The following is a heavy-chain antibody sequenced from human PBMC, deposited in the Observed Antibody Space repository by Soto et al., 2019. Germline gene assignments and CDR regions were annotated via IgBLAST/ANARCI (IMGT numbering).Heavy chain of an antibody. CDR2: INPNSGGT. J-gene: IGHJ6*03. CDR3: ARADPVVPAARAHNYYYMDV. V-gene: IGHV1-2*04. Sequence: ASVKVSCKASGYTFTGYYMHWVRQAPGQGLEWMGWINPNSGGTNYAQKFQGWVTMTRDTSIGTAYMELSRLRSDDTAVYYCARADPVVPAARAHNYYYMDVWGKGTTVTVSS. CDR1: GYTFTGYY. D-gene: IGHD2-2*01.